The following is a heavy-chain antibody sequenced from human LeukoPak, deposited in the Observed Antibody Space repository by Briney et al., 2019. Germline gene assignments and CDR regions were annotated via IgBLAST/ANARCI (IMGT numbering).Heavy chain of an antibody. Sequence: GGSLRLSCAASGFTFSHHWMSWVRQAPGKGLEWVANINLDGNDKYYVDSVKGRFTVSRDNTKNSLYLQMNSLTAEDTAVYYCARRGTSHGQTDYWGQGTLVTVSS. D-gene: IGHD2-2*01. J-gene: IGHJ4*02. V-gene: IGHV3-7*01. CDR3: ARRGTSHGQTDY. CDR2: INLDGNDK. CDR1: GFTFSHHW.